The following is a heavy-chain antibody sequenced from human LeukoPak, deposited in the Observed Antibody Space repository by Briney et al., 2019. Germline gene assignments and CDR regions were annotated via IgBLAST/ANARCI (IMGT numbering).Heavy chain of an antibody. CDR2: ICGSGGST. D-gene: IGHD4-17*01. V-gene: IGHV3-23*01. J-gene: IGHJ4*02. Sequence: GGSLRLSCAASGFTFSSYAMSWVRQAPGKGLEWVSAICGSGGSTYYADSVKGRFTISRDNSKNTLYLQMNSLRAEDTAVYYCAKAHKITTVTTVIDDWGQGTLVTASS. CDR3: AKAHKITTVTTVIDD. CDR1: GFTFSSYA.